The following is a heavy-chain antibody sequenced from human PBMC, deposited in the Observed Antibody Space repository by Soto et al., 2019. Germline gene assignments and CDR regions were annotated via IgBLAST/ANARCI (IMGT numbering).Heavy chain of an antibody. V-gene: IGHV3-30-3*01. J-gene: IGHJ3*02. D-gene: IGHD3-22*01. Sequence: RQAPGKGLEWVAVISYDGSNKYYADSVKGRFTISRDNSKNTLYLQMNSLRAEDTAVYYCAGTYYYDLHAFDIWGQGTMVTVSS. CDR3: AGTYYYDLHAFDI. CDR2: ISYDGSNK.